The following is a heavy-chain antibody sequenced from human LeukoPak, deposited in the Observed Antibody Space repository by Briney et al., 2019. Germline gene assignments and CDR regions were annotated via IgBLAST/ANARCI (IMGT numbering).Heavy chain of an antibody. J-gene: IGHJ4*02. D-gene: IGHD6-19*01. Sequence: PSETLSLTCTVSGGSISSSSYYWGWIRQPPGKGLEWIRSIYYSGSTYYNPSLKSRVTISVDTSKNQFSLKLSSVTAADTAVYYCARQQWQPIFDYWGQGTLVTVSS. CDR3: ARQQWQPIFDY. CDR1: GGSISSSSYY. CDR2: IYYSGST. V-gene: IGHV4-39*01.